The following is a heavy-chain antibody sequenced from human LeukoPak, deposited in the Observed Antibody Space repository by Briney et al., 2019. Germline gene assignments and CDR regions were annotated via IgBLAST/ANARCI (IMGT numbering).Heavy chain of an antibody. V-gene: IGHV3-23*01. J-gene: IGHJ4*02. D-gene: IGHD6-19*01. CDR3: AKDWGAVSGTPTAIDY. Sequence: GGSLRLSCGASGFTFSRYAMSRVRQAPGKGLEWVSGISGTNGNTYYADSVKGRFTISRDNSKNTVYLQMNSLRAEDTALYYCAKDWGAVSGTPTAIDYWGRGTLVTVSS. CDR2: ISGTNGNT. CDR1: GFTFSRYA.